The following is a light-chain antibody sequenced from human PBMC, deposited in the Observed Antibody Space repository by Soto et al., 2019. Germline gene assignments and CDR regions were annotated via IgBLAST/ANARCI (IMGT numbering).Light chain of an antibody. CDR2: DVT. CDR1: SSDVGGYSY. J-gene: IGLJ1*01. V-gene: IGLV2-11*01. Sequence: QSVLTQPPSVSGSPGQSVTISCTGTSSDVGGYSYVSWYQQHPGKAPKLMIYDVTKRPSGVPDRFSGSKSGNTASLTISGLQAEDEADYYCYSYAGSYTFYVFGTGTKVTVL. CDR3: YSYAGSYTFYV.